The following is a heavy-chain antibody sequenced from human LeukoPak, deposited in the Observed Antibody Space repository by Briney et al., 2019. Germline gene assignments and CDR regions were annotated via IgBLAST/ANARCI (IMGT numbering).Heavy chain of an antibody. D-gene: IGHD5-12*01. CDR3: VRLTAYSGYVLMGFEY. J-gene: IGHJ4*02. CDR1: GYTFSNYG. Sequence: ASVRVSCKASGYTFSNYGITWVRQAPGQGLEWIGWISAYSGKTNSAQKLQGRVTFTTDTSTCTAYMELRSLRFDDTAVYYCVRLTAYSGYVLMGFEYWGQGTLVTVSS. CDR2: ISAYSGKT. V-gene: IGHV1-18*01.